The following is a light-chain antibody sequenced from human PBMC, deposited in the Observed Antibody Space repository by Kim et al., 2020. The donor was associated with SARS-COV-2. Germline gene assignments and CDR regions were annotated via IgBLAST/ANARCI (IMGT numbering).Light chain of an antibody. CDR3: QKYNSAPWT. V-gene: IGKV1-27*01. Sequence: ASVGDRVNITCRASQDIANSLAWYQQKTGKVPQVLIYAASTLQSGVPSRFSGSGSGTEFTLTIGSLQTEDVATYYCQKYNSAPWTFGPGTKVDIK. J-gene: IGKJ1*01. CDR1: QDIANS. CDR2: AAS.